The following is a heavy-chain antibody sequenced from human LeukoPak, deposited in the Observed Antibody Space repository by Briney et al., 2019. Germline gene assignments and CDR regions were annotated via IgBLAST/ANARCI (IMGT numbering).Heavy chain of an antibody. CDR3: ARDRLTTVTTFHFDY. V-gene: IGHV3-30*04. CDR2: ISSDGSIK. Sequence: GGSLRLSCAASGFTFSNGALHWVRQAPGKGLEWVSVISSDGSIKYYGDSVEGRFTISRDNSKNTLYLQMSSLRAEDTAMYYCARDRLTTVTTFHFDYWGQGTLVTVSS. J-gene: IGHJ4*02. CDR1: GFTFSNGA. D-gene: IGHD4-17*01.